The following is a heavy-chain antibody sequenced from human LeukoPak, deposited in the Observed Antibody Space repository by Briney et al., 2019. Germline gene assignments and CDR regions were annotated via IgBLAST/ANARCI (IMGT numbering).Heavy chain of an antibody. CDR2: IRKDGSNK. J-gene: IGHJ4*02. CDR3: AKDLRQLWLDY. D-gene: IGHD5-18*01. Sequence: GGSLRLSCAASRFTLSRYCMDWVRQAPGKGREWVACIRKDGSNKYYADSVKGRFTISRDNYKNTPYLQMTSLRAEDTAVYYCAKDLRQLWLDYWGQGTLVTVSS. CDR1: RFTLSRYC. V-gene: IGHV3-30*02.